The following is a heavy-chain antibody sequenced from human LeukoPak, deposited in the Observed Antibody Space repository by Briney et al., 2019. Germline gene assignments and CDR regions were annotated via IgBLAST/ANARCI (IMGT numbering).Heavy chain of an antibody. Sequence: SETLSLTCTVSGGSISSSRHYWGWIRQPPGKGLEWIGNIYYSGSTYYNPSHKSRVTISVDTSKNQFSLKVTSVTAADTAVYYCARLLKYSGSYHCDSWGQGTLVTVSS. CDR3: ARLLKYSGSYHCDS. V-gene: IGHV4-39*01. CDR2: IYYSGST. J-gene: IGHJ5*01. D-gene: IGHD1-26*01. CDR1: GGSISSSRHY.